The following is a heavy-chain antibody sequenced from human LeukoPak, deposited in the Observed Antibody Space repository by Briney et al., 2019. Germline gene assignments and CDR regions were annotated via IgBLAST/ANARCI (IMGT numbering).Heavy chain of an antibody. CDR3: ARDHSPYYYDSSGYYSASY. V-gene: IGHV1-69*13. CDR2: IIPIFGTA. D-gene: IGHD3-22*01. CDR1: GGTFSSYA. J-gene: IGHJ4*02. Sequence: EASVKVSCKASGGTFSSYAISWVRQAPGQGLEWMGGIIPIFGTANYAQKFQGRVTITADESTSTAYMELRSLRSDDTAVYYCARDHSPYYYDSSGYYSASYWGQGTLVTVSS.